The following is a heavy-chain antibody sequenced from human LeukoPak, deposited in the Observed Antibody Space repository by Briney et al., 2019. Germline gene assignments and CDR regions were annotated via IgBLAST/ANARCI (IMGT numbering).Heavy chain of an antibody. D-gene: IGHD4-11*01. CDR1: GGSISRYY. CDR2: IYTSRNT. V-gene: IGHV4-4*07. Sequence: SETLSLTCTVSGGSISRYYWSWIRQPAGKGLEWIGRIYTSRNTYYNPSLKSRVTMSVETSKDQFSLKLSSVTAADTAVYYCARDSNQRGFDIWGQGTMVTVSS. CDR3: ARDSNQRGFDI. J-gene: IGHJ3*02.